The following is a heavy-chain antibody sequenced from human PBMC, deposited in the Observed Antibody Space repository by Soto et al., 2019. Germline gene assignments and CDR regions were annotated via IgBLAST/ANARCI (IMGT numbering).Heavy chain of an antibody. D-gene: IGHD2-15*01. Sequence: QVQLVQPGAEVKKPGSSVKVSCKASGGTFSSYAISWVRQAPGQGLEWMGGIIPIFGTANYAQKFQCRVAITADESTSTAYMELTSLRSEDTAVYYCARGKASGGSPRYYYYYGMDVWGQGTTVTVSS. CDR2: IIPIFGTA. J-gene: IGHJ6*02. CDR1: GGTFSSYA. CDR3: ARGKASGGSPRYYYYYGMDV. V-gene: IGHV1-69*12.